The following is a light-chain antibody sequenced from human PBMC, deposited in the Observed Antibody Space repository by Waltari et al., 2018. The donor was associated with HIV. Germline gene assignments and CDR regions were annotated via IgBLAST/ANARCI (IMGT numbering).Light chain of an antibody. V-gene: IGLV1-51*01. J-gene: IGLJ3*02. CDR3: GTWDRTLGGGV. Sequence: QSVLTQPPSVSAAPGQKVTISCPRSSSNIGNDSVSWYQHVPGAAPRLLIYDNTKRPSGIPDRFSGSKSGTSATLAITGLQTGDEADYYCGTWDRTLGGGVFGGGTKLTVL. CDR1: SSNIGNDS. CDR2: DNT.